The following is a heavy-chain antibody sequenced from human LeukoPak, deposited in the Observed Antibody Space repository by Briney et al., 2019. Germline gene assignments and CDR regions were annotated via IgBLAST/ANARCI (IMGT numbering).Heavy chain of an antibody. CDR2: ISSSSTTI. CDR3: ARGGWEFDY. J-gene: IGHJ4*02. V-gene: IGHV3-48*04. Sequence: PGGSLRLSGAASGFTFSSYSMNWVGKAPGRGLEWVSYISSSSTTIYYADSVRGRFTISRDNAKNSLYLQMNSLRAEDTAVYYCARGGWEFDYWGQGTLVTVSS. D-gene: IGHD6-19*01. CDR1: GFTFSSYS.